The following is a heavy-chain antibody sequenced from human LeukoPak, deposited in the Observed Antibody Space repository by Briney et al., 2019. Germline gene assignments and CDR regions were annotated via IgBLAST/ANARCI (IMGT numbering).Heavy chain of an antibody. CDR2: ISGSGGTT. J-gene: IGHJ6*04. Sequence: GGSLGLSCAASGFTFSNYGMSWVRQAPGKGLEWVSGISGSGGTTYYADSVKGRFTISRDNAKNSLYLQMNSLRAEDTAVYYCAELGITMIGGVWGKGTTVTISS. CDR3: AELGITMIGGV. V-gene: IGHV3-23*01. D-gene: IGHD3-10*02. CDR1: GFTFSNYG.